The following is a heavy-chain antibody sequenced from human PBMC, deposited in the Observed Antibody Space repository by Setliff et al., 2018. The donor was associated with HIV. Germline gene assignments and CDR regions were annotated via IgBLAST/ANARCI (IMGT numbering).Heavy chain of an antibody. CDR2: IHTTGSP. CDR1: GVYISNYH. V-gene: IGHV4-4*08. D-gene: IGHD3-9*01. CDR3: ARLLEGPDYSSDFRYFDWFPDV. Sequence: SETLSLTCTISGVYISNYHWGWIRQPPGRGLEWIGSIHTTGSPKNNPSLQSRVSISIDMAESLFSLELSSVTAADTAVYYCARLLEGPDYSSDFRYFDWFPDVWGQGTLVTVSS. J-gene: IGHJ4*02.